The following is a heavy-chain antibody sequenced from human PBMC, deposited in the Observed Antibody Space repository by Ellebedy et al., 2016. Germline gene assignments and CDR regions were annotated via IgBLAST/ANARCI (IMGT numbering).Heavy chain of an antibody. Sequence: GESLKISXAASGFTFSNDWMNRVRQAPGKGLEWVAAIKRDGSLKYYVDSVKGRFTISRDNAKNSLFLQMNSLRVEDTAVYYCTREQYYDVLTGYYPYGDWGQGTLVTVSP. CDR3: TREQYYDVLTGYYPYGD. CDR2: IKRDGSLK. V-gene: IGHV3-7*01. CDR1: GFTFSNDW. D-gene: IGHD3-9*01. J-gene: IGHJ4*02.